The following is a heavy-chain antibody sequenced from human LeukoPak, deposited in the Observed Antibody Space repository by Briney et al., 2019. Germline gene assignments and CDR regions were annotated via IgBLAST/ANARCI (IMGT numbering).Heavy chain of an antibody. Sequence: PSETLSLTCSVSGGSISSYYWSWIWQPPGKGLEWMGYIYYSGSTNCTPSVKSRVAMSVDTSKKQFSLKLSSLTAADTAVYYCARGGTAVIAPYAFDIWGQGTMVTVSS. CDR3: ARGGTAVIAPYAFDI. V-gene: IGHV4-59*01. CDR1: GGSISSYY. J-gene: IGHJ3*02. D-gene: IGHD4-23*01. CDR2: IYYSGST.